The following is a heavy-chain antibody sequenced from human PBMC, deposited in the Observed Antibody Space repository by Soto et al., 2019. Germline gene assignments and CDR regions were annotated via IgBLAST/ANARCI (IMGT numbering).Heavy chain of an antibody. D-gene: IGHD1-26*01. CDR1: GYTFTSYG. CDR3: ESARGSYALDY. J-gene: IGHJ4*02. CDR2: ISAYNGNT. Sequence: QVQLVQSGAEVKKPGASVKVSCKASGYTFTSYGIIWVRQAPGQGLEGMGWISAYNGNTHYAQKLQGRVTMTTDKTTSTAYIALTSLGYDDTAVYYCESARGSYALDYWAQGTLGTVSS. V-gene: IGHV1-18*01.